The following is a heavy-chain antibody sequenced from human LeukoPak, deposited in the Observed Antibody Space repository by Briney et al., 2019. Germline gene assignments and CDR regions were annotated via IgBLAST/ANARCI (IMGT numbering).Heavy chain of an antibody. CDR3: ARVGATVTFYFDY. D-gene: IGHD4-11*01. CDR1: GGSISSYY. Sequence: SETLSLTCTVSGGSISSYYWSWIRQPPGKGLEWIGYIYYSGSTNYNPSLKSRVTISVDTSKNQFSLKLSSVTAADTAVYYCARVGATVTFYFDYWGQGTLVTVSS. CDR2: IYYSGST. J-gene: IGHJ4*02. V-gene: IGHV4-59*01.